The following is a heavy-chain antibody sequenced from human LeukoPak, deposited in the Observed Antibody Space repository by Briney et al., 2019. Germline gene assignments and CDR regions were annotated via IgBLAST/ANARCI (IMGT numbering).Heavy chain of an antibody. CDR2: MNPNSGNT. J-gene: IGHJ6*02. CDR3: ARGRYYDSSGYYATYYYYGMDV. V-gene: IGHV1-8*01. Sequence: ASVKVSCEASGYTFTSYDINWVRQATGQGLEWMGWMNPNSGNTGYAQKFQGRVTMTRNTSISTAYMELSSLRSEDTAVYYCARGRYYDSSGYYATYYYYGMDVWGQGTTVTVSS. CDR1: GYTFTSYD. D-gene: IGHD3-22*01.